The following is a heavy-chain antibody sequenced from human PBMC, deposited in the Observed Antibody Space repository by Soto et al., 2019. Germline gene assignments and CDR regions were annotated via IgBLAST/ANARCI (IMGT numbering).Heavy chain of an antibody. D-gene: IGHD2-15*01. J-gene: IGHJ5*02. CDR2: IKSKSDGGTT. V-gene: IGHV3-15*01. CDR3: TTDLWRIAVVVGSTGYFNP. Sequence: GGSLRLSCAASGFTFSDAWMSWVRQVPGKGLDWVGRIKSKSDGGTTEYAAPVRGRFTISRDDSKNTLYLQMNSLKTEDTAVYYCTTDLWRIAVVVGSTGYFNPWGQGTPVTVS. CDR1: GFTFSDAW.